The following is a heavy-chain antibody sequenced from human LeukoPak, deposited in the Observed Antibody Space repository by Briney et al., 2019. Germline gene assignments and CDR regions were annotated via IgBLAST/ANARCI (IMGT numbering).Heavy chain of an antibody. D-gene: IGHD2-2*01. Sequence: GGSLRLSCAASGFTFSSYAMSWVRQAPGEGLEWVSAISGSGGSTYYADSVKGRFTISRDNSKNTLYLQMNSLRAEDTAVYYCAKVRDIVVVPAAPIDYWGQGTLVTVSS. CDR2: ISGSGGST. CDR3: AKVRDIVVVPAAPIDY. CDR1: GFTFSSYA. V-gene: IGHV3-23*01. J-gene: IGHJ4*02.